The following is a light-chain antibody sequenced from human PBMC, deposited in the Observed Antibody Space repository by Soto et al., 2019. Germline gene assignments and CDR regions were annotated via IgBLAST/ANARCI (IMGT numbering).Light chain of an antibody. CDR2: NDI. Sequence: QSVLTQPPSVSGAPGLRVTISCTGSNSNIGAGYDVHWYQQLPGTAPKLLIYNDIKRPSGVPDRFSGSKSGTSASLAITGLQAENEADYSCQSYDSLLSGHVFGPGTKVPVL. CDR1: NSNIGAGYD. V-gene: IGLV1-40*01. J-gene: IGLJ1*01. CDR3: QSYDSLLSGHV.